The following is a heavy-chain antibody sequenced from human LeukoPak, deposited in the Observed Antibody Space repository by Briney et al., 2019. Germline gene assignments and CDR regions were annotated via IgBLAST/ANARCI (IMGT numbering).Heavy chain of an antibody. CDR3: ARTTIVGYCSSTSCPYFDY. J-gene: IGHJ4*02. V-gene: IGHV1-18*01. D-gene: IGHD2-2*01. CDR1: GYTFTSYG. CDR2: ISAYNGNT. Sequence: GASVKVSCKASGYTFTSYGISWVRQASGQGLEWMGWISAYNGNTNYAQKLQGRVTMTTDTSTSTAYMELRSLRSDDTAVYYCARTTIVGYCSSTSCPYFDYWGQGTLVTVSS.